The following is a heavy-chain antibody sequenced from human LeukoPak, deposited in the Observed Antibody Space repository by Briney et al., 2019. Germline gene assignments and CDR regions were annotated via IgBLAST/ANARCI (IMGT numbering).Heavy chain of an antibody. J-gene: IGHJ3*02. CDR3: AIVGATDAFDI. V-gene: IGHV1-69*06. CDR1: GGTFSSYA. CDR2: IIPIFGTA. D-gene: IGHD1-26*01. Sequence: SVRVSCKASGGTFSSYAISWVRQAPGQGLEWMGGIIPIFGTANYAQKFQGRVTITADKSTSTAYMELSSLRSEDTAVYYCAIVGATDAFDIWGQGTMVTVSS.